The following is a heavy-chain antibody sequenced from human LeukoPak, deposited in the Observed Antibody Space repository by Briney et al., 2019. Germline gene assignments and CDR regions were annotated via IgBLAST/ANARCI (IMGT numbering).Heavy chain of an antibody. Sequence: ASVKVSCNASGYTFTGYYMNWVRQAPGQGLEWMGWINLNSGGTKYIQKFQGRVTMARDTSTTTAYMELSSLRSEDTAVYYCASDNDTRHEHWGQGTLVTVSS. CDR1: GYTFTGYY. D-gene: IGHD3-22*01. CDR3: ASDNDTRHEH. J-gene: IGHJ1*01. CDR2: INLNSGGT. V-gene: IGHV1-2*02.